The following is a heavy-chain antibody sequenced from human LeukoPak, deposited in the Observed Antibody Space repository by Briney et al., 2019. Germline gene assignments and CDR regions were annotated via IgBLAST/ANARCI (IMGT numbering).Heavy chain of an antibody. V-gene: IGHV4-59*01. Sequence: PSETLSLTCTVSGGSISGYYWSWIRQSPGKGLEWIGYIYSTGSTNYNPSLKSRVTISVDTSKNQFSLKLSSVTAADTAVYYCARQNQGWELPIFDYWGQGTLVTVSS. CDR3: ARQNQGWELPIFDY. J-gene: IGHJ4*02. D-gene: IGHD1-26*01. CDR1: GGSISGYY. CDR2: IYSTGST.